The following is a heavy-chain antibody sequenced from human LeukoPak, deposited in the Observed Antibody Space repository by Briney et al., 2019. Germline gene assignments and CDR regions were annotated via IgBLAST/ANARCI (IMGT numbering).Heavy chain of an antibody. V-gene: IGHV1-69*13. Sequence: GASVKVSCKASGGTFSSYAISWVRQAPGQGLEWMGGIIPIFGTANYAQKFQSGVTITADESTSTAYMELSSLRSEDTAVYYCAREYYYDSSGYYYWGQGTLVTVSS. D-gene: IGHD3-22*01. CDR1: GGTFSSYA. CDR3: AREYYYDSSGYYY. J-gene: IGHJ4*02. CDR2: IIPIFGTA.